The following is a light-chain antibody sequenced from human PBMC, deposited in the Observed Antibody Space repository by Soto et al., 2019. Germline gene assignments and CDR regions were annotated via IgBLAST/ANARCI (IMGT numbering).Light chain of an antibody. CDR1: SSDIGGYNA. Sequence: QSVLTQPASVSGSPGQKITISCTGTSSDIGGYNAVSWYQHHPGKAPKLIIYEVTHRPSGVSDRFSASKSGNTASLTISGLQAEDEADYYCNSFRVSHLYVFGTGTKVTV. CDR3: NSFRVSHLYV. V-gene: IGLV2-14*01. CDR2: EVT. J-gene: IGLJ1*01.